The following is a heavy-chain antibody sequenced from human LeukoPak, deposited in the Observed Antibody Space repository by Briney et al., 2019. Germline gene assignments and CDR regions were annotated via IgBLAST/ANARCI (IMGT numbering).Heavy chain of an antibody. CDR1: GFTFSSYS. Sequence: GGSLRLSCAASGFTFSSYSMNWVRQAPGKGLEWVSSISSSSSYIYYADSVKGRFTISRDNAKNSLCLQMNSLRAEDTAVYYCARERGGRYYFDYWGQGTLVTVSS. V-gene: IGHV3-21*01. CDR3: ARERGGRYYFDY. CDR2: ISSSSSYI. J-gene: IGHJ4*02. D-gene: IGHD3-10*01.